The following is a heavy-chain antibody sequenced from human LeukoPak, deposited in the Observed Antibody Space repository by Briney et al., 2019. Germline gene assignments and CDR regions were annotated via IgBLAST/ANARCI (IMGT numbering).Heavy chain of an antibody. CDR1: GFTFSGHY. Sequence: GASVKVSCKASGFTFSGHYIHWVRQASGQGLEWMGYINPHSGGTSSPQKFQGRVTMTTDTSISAVYMELSSLTSDDTAMYYCVREGNELLSKNFDYWGQGSLVTVSS. CDR3: VREGNELLSKNFDY. V-gene: IGHV1-2*02. CDR2: INPHSGGT. D-gene: IGHD2-21*02. J-gene: IGHJ4*02.